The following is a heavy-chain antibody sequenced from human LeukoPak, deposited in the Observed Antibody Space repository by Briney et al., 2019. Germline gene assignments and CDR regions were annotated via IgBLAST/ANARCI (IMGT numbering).Heavy chain of an antibody. Sequence: GGSLRLSCAASGFTFSSYAMHWVRQAPGKGLEWVAVISYDGSNKYYADSVKGRFTISRDNSKNTLYLQMNSLRAEDTAVYYCAKTVVIATFFYGFDYWGQGTLVTVSS. J-gene: IGHJ4*02. D-gene: IGHD2-21*01. CDR1: GFTFSSYA. CDR3: AKTVVIATFFYGFDY. V-gene: IGHV3-30-3*02. CDR2: ISYDGSNK.